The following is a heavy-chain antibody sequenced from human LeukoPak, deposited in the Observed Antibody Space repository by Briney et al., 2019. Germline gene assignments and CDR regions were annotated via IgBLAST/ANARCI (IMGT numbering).Heavy chain of an antibody. CDR1: GYDFTRSW. CDR2: IYPDDSFT. D-gene: IGHD2-2*01. J-gene: IGHJ4*02. Sequence: GESLKISCQASGYDFTRSWIGWVRQLPGKGLEWMGVIYPDDSFTNYSPSFKGQITITADKSNRTTYLQWSSLKASDTAMYYCAKIDRQYCSRSSCYALDYWGQGTQVTVSS. V-gene: IGHV5-51*01. CDR3: AKIDRQYCSRSSCYALDY.